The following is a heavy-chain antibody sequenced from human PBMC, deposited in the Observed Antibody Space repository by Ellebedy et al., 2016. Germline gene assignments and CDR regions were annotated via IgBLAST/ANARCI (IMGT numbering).Heavy chain of an antibody. Sequence: SETLSLTXAVYGGSFSGYYCSWIRQPPGKGLEWIGEINQSGSTNYNPSLKSRVTISVDTSKNQFSLKLSSVTAADTAVYYCARGGYDSSGYYYYFDYWGQGTLFTVSS. D-gene: IGHD3-22*01. V-gene: IGHV4-34*01. CDR2: INQSGST. CDR3: ARGGYDSSGYYYYFDY. CDR1: GGSFSGYY. J-gene: IGHJ4*02.